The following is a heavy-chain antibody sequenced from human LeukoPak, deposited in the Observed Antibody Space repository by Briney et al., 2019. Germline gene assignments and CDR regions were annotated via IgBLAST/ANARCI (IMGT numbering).Heavy chain of an antibody. D-gene: IGHD1-1*01. CDR3: ARGEELEPSFAS. J-gene: IGHJ5*02. Sequence: SETLSLTCTVSGGSISSSSYYWGWIRQPPGKGLEWIGSIYYSGSTCYNPSLKSRVTISVDTSKNQFSLKLSSVTAADTAVYYCARGEELEPSFASWGQGTLVTVSS. CDR1: GGSISSSSYY. CDR2: IYYSGST. V-gene: IGHV4-39*07.